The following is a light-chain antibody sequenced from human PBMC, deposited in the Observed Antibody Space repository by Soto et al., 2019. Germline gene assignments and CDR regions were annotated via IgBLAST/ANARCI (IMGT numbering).Light chain of an antibody. V-gene: IGKV1-9*01. J-gene: IGKJ4*01. CDR1: QGMSSS. Sequence: DIQLTQSPPFLSASVGDRVTVSCRASQGMSSSLAWYQQKPGKAPKLLIYAVSTSQSGVPSRFSGSGSGTEFTLTISSLQPEDFATYFCQQLYTFGGGTKVEVE. CDR2: AVS. CDR3: QQLYT.